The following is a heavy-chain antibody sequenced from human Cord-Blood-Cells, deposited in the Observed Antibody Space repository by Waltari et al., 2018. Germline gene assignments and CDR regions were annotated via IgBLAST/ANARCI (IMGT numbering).Heavy chain of an antibody. D-gene: IGHD3-16*02. CDR3: ARDRSDYIWGSYRYNAFDI. J-gene: IGHJ3*02. V-gene: IGHV1-3*01. CDR2: INAGNGNT. CDR1: GYTFTSYA. Sequence: QVQLVQSGAEVKKPGASVKVSCKASGYTFTSYAMHWVRQAHGQRLERMGCINAGNGNTKYSPKFQGRRTLTRDTSASTAYMELSSLRSEDTAVYYCARDRSDYIWGSYRYNAFDIWGQGTMVTVSS.